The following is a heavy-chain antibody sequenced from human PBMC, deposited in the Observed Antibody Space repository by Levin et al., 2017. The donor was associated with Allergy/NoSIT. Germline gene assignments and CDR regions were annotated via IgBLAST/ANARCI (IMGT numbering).Heavy chain of an antibody. J-gene: IGHJ4*02. V-gene: IGHV1-46*01. CDR2: INPSSGST. D-gene: IGHD5-12*01. Sequence: AASVKVSCRASGYSFSDYYIHWVRQAPGQGPEWLGIINPSSGSTTYAQKLQGRVILTRDTSTSTVHMELRGLRSDDTAVYYCARDAYDLGIDSWGQGTLVTVSS. CDR3: ARDAYDLGIDS. CDR1: GYSFSDYY.